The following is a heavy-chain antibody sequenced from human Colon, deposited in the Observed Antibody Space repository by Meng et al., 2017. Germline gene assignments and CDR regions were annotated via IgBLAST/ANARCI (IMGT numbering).Heavy chain of an antibody. Sequence: QVQLVQSGSELKKPGASVTASCKASGYSFRTYALNWVRQAPGQGLQWMGWINMYTGDTSYVEGFAGRFVFSLDISVSTAYLQISSLKAEDTAVYFCVRHNGDSDFDYWGQGTLVTVSS. V-gene: IGHV7-4-1*02. D-gene: IGHD2-21*02. J-gene: IGHJ4*02. CDR3: VRHNGDSDFDY. CDR2: INMYTGDT. CDR1: GYSFRTYA.